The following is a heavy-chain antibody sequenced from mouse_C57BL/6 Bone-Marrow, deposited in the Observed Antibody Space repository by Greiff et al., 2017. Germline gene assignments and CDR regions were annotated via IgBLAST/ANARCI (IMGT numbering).Heavy chain of an antibody. CDR3: ARDYYGSSHY. CDR2: INPNNGGT. D-gene: IGHD1-1*01. J-gene: IGHJ2*01. V-gene: IGHV1-26*01. CDR1: GYTFTDYY. Sequence: VQLQQSGPELVKPGASVKISCKASGYTFTDYYMNWVKQSHGKSLEWIGDINPNNGGTSYNQKFKGKATLTVDKSSSTAYMELRSLTSEDSAVYYCARDYYGSSHYWGQGTTLTVSS.